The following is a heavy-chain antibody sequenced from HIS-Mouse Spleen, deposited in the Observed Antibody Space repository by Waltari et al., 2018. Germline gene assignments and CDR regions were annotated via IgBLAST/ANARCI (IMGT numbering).Heavy chain of an antibody. CDR3: ANWVSSSWYGAEYFQH. D-gene: IGHD6-13*01. CDR1: GFTFSSYA. Sequence: EVQLLESGGGLVQPGGSLRLSCAASGFTFSSYAMSWVRRAPGKGLEWVSAISGSGGSTYYADSVKGRFTISRDNSKNTLYLQMNSLRAEDTAVYYCANWVSSSWYGAEYFQHWGQGTLVTVSS. V-gene: IGHV3-23*01. J-gene: IGHJ1*01. CDR2: ISGSGGST.